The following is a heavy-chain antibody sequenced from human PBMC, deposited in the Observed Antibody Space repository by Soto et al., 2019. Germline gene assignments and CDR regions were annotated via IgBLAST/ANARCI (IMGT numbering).Heavy chain of an antibody. CDR3: AKPYCSGGSCYSDY. D-gene: IGHD2-15*01. V-gene: IGHV3-23*01. CDR1: GFTFSSYA. CDR2: ISGSGGST. Sequence: GGSLRLSCAASGFTFSSYAMSWVRQAPGKGLEWVSAISGSGGSTYYADPVKGRFTISRDNSKNTLYLQMNSLRAEDTAVYYCAKPYCSGGSCYSDYWGQGTLVTVSS. J-gene: IGHJ4*02.